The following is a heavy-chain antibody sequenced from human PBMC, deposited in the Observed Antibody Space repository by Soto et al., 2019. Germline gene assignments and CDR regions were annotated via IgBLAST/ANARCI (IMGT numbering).Heavy chain of an antibody. Sequence: QVQLVQSGAEVKKPGSSVKVSCKASGDTFSFYTINWVRQAPGLGLEWVGRINPILSMSNYAQKFQGGVTMTADKSTSTAYRELRSLRSEDTAIYYCATSYGSGYRAFDSWGQGGLVTVSS. CDR2: INPILSMS. V-gene: IGHV1-69*02. J-gene: IGHJ4*02. CDR1: GDTFSFYT. CDR3: ATSYGSGYRAFDS. D-gene: IGHD3-10*01.